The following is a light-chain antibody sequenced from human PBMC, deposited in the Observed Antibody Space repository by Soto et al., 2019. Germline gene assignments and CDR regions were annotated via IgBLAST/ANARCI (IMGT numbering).Light chain of an antibody. V-gene: IGKV3-15*01. CDR3: QHKNNWART. CDR2: GAS. Sequence: EIVMTQSTATLSVSPGERATLSCRASQSVSSNLAWYQQKPGQAPRLLIYGASTRATGIPARFSGSGSGTEFTLTISSLQSEDFAVYYCQHKNNWARTFGQGTKVKIK. J-gene: IGKJ1*01. CDR1: QSVSSN.